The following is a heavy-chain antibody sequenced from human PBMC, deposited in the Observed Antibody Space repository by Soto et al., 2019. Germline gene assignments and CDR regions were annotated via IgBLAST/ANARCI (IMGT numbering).Heavy chain of an antibody. D-gene: IGHD6-13*01. V-gene: IGHV4-31*03. CDR2: IYYSVST. Sequence: SETLSLTCSVSGGSISSGGYYWSWIRQLPGKGLESIGYIYYSVSTYYNPSLKSRVTISVDTSKNQFSLELSSVTAADTAVYYCARQRAVAGDPPDFWGQGAPVTVSS. CDR1: GGSISSGGYY. J-gene: IGHJ4*02. CDR3: ARQRAVAGDPPDF.